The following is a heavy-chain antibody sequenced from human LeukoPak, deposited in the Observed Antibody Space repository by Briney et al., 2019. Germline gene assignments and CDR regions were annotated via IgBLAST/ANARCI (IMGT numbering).Heavy chain of an antibody. J-gene: IGHJ5*02. Sequence: SETLSLTCTVSGGSISSGSYYWSWIRQPAGKGLEWIGRTYTSGSTNYNPSLKSRVTISVDTSKNQFSLKLSSVTAADTAVYYCARDSYYDSNWFDPWGQGTLVTVSS. D-gene: IGHD3-22*01. CDR3: ARDSYYDSNWFDP. V-gene: IGHV4-61*02. CDR1: GGSISSGSYY. CDR2: TYTSGST.